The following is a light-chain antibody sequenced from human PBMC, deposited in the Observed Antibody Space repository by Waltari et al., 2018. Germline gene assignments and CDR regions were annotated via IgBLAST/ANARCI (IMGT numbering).Light chain of an antibody. CDR2: EVV. CDR3: TSYTDSDNLV. Sequence: QSALTQPPSASGSLGQSVTLSCTRTSSDIGAPHYVSWYQHRPGNAPKLVIFEVVKRPSGVPDRFSGSKSGSTASLTVSGLQADDEADYYCTSYTDSDNLVFGGGTNLAVL. CDR1: SSDIGAPHY. V-gene: IGLV2-8*01. J-gene: IGLJ3*02.